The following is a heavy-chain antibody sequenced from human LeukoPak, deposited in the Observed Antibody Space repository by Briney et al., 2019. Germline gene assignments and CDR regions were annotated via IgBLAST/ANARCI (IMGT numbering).Heavy chain of an antibody. CDR2: IKDDGSDK. V-gene: IGHV3-7*01. CDR1: GFTFSAYW. J-gene: IGHJ4*02. D-gene: IGHD1-26*01. CDR3: ARAAGGTSRDY. Sequence: GGSLRLSCAASGFTFSAYWMSWVRQAPGKGLEWVANIKDDGSDKYYVDSVEGRFTISRDNAKNSLYLQMNSLRDDDTAVYYCARAAGGTSRDYWGQGTLVTVSS.